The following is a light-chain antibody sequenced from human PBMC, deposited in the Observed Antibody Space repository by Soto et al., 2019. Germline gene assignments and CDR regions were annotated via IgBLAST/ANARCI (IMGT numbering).Light chain of an antibody. CDR2: LGS. CDR3: MQALQIPWT. V-gene: IGKV2-28*01. CDR1: QSLLLRNGNNY. J-gene: IGKJ1*01. Sequence: DIVMTQSPLSLSVTPGEPASISCRSSQSLLLRNGNNYLDWYLQKPGQSPQLLIYLGSNRASGVTDRFRGSGSGTDFTLRISRVEAEDVGVYYCMQALQIPWTFGQGTKVDIK.